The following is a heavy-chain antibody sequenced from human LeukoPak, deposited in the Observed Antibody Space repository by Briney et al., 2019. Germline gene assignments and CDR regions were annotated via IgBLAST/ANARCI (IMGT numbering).Heavy chain of an antibody. Sequence: PGGSLRLSCAASGFTFSCYGMLWVRQAPGKGLEWVADISHDGSNKYYADSVKGRFTISRDNSKNTLYLQMNSLRPGDTAVYYCAKVFYDSSGYDGDAFDIWGQGTMVTVSS. CDR2: ISHDGSNK. V-gene: IGHV3-30*18. J-gene: IGHJ3*02. CDR3: AKVFYDSSGYDGDAFDI. CDR1: GFTFSCYG. D-gene: IGHD3-22*01.